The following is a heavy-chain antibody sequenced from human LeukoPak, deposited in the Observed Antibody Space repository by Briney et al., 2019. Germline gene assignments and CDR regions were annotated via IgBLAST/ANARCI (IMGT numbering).Heavy chain of an antibody. CDR2: IYYSGST. Sequence: SETLSLTCTVSGGSISSYCWSWIRQPPGKGLEWIGDIYYSGSTNYNPSLKSRVTISVDTSKNQFSLRLSSVTAADTAVYYSARLASGSYGPLTPFDYWGQGTLVIVSS. V-gene: IGHV4-59*08. CDR3: ARLASGSYGPLTPFDY. J-gene: IGHJ4*02. D-gene: IGHD1-26*01. CDR1: GGSISSYC.